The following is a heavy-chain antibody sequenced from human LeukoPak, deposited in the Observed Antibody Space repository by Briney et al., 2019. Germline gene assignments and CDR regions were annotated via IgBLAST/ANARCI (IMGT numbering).Heavy chain of an antibody. CDR3: ATHQSITMVRGVMDY. J-gene: IGHJ4*02. V-gene: IGHV1-2*02. D-gene: IGHD3-10*01. CDR1: GYTFTGYY. CDR2: INPNSGGT. Sequence: ASVKVSCKASGYTFTGYYMHWVRQAPGQGLEWMGWINPNSGGTNYAQKFQGRVTMTRDTSTSTAYMELSRLRSDDTAVYYCATHQSITMVRGVMDYWGRGTLVTVSS.